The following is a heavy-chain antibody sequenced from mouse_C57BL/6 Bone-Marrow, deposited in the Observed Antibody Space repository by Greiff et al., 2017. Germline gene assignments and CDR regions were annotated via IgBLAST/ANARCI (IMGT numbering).Heavy chain of an antibody. J-gene: IGHJ2*01. CDR1: GFNIKDDY. Sequence: EVQLQESGAELVRPGASVKLSCTASGFNIKDDYMHWVKQRPEQGLEWIGWIDPENGDTEYASKFQGKATITADTSSNTAYLQLSSLTSEDTAVYYGTTYDYSYYFDYWGQGTTLTVSS. V-gene: IGHV14-4*01. CDR3: TTYDYSYYFDY. CDR2: IDPENGDT. D-gene: IGHD2-4*01.